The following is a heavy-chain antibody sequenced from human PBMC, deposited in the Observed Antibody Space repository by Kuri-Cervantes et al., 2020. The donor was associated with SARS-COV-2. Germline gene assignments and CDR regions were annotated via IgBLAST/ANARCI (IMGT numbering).Heavy chain of an antibody. V-gene: IGHV4-59*12. CDR1: GGSISSYY. J-gene: IGHJ6*02. CDR3: ASPRVYAYYYYYGMDV. CDR2: IYYTGST. Sequence: ESLKISCTVSGGSISSYYWSWIRQPPGKGLEWIGYIYYTGSTNYNPSLKSRVTISVDTSKNQFSLKLSSVTAADTAVYYCASPRVYAYYYYYGMDVWGQGTTVTVSS. D-gene: IGHD2-8*01.